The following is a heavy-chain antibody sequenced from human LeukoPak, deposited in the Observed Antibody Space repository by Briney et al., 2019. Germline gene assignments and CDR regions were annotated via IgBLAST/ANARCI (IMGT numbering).Heavy chain of an antibody. CDR3: ARHDRVYFGGYNDALDY. J-gene: IGHJ4*02. Sequence: SETLSLTCTVSGGSISSYYWSWIRQPPGKGLEWIGYIYYSGSTNYNPSLKSRVTISVDTSKNQFSLKLSSVTAADTAVYYCARHDRVYFGGYNDALDYWGQGTLVTVSS. CDR2: IYYSGST. D-gene: IGHD5-24*01. V-gene: IGHV4-59*08. CDR1: GGSISSYY.